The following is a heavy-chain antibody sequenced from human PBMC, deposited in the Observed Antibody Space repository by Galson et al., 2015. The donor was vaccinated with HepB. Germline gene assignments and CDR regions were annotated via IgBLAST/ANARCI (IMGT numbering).Heavy chain of an antibody. D-gene: IGHD2-2*01. Sequence: SLRLSCAASGFTFSTYWLTWVRQVPGKGLEWVANINRDGSHKGYVDSMKGRFTVSRDNAKNSLFLQMNSLRAEDTAVYYCARHILVSPSRALDIWGQGTIVTVSS. J-gene: IGHJ3*02. V-gene: IGHV3-7*01. CDR3: ARHILVSPSRALDI. CDR1: GFTFSTYW. CDR2: INRDGSHK.